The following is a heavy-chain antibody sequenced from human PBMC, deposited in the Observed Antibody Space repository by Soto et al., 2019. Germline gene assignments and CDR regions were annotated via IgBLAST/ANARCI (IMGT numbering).Heavy chain of an antibody. Sequence: SETLSLTCAVYGGSFSGYYWSWTRQPPGKGLEWIGEINHSGSTNYNPSLKSRVTISVDTSKNQFSLKLSSVTAADTAVYYCARGDSFFNYWGQGTLVTVSS. CDR2: INHSGST. CDR1: GGSFSGYY. CDR3: ARGDSFFNY. V-gene: IGHV4-34*01. D-gene: IGHD5-18*01. J-gene: IGHJ4*02.